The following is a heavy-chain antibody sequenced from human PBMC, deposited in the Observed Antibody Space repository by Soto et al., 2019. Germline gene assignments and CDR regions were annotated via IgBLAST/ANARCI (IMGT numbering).Heavy chain of an antibody. D-gene: IGHD6-6*01. CDR3: ARDRERAARRKCDFDY. CDR1: GYTFTSYG. V-gene: IGHV1-18*01. J-gene: IGHJ4*02. Sequence: ASVKVSCKASGYTFTSYGISWVRQAPGQGLEWMGWISAYNGNTNYAQKLQGRVTMTTDTSTSTAYMELRSLRSDDTAVYYCARDRERAARRKCDFDYWGQGTLVTVSS. CDR2: ISAYNGNT.